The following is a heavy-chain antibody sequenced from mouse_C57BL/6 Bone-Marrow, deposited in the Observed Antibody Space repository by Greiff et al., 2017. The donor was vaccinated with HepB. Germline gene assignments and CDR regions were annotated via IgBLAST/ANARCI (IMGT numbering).Heavy chain of an antibody. CDR2: ILPGSGST. V-gene: IGHV1-9*01. CDR1: GYTFTGYW. J-gene: IGHJ4*01. CDR3: ASDYGNYVYYAMYY. Sequence: VQLQQSGAELMKPGASVKLSCKATGYTFTGYWIEWVKQRQGHGLEWIGEILPGSGSTNYNEKLKGRAKFTADTSSNTAYLQLSSLTTEDSAIYYCASDYGNYVYYAMYYWGPGTSVTVSS. D-gene: IGHD2-1*01.